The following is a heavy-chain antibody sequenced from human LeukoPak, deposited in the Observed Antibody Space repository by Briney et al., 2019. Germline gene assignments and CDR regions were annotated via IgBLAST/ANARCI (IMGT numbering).Heavy chain of an antibody. CDR1: GYSISSAYH. CDR3: AREEYCGGDCYSGFDY. J-gene: IGHJ4*02. D-gene: IGHD2-21*02. Sequence: SETLSLTCTVSGYSISSAYHWSWIRQPPGKRLEWIGYIYDSGSTNYNPSLKSRVTISIDTSKNQFSLKLSSVTAADTAVYYCAREEYCGGDCYSGFDYWGQGTLVTVSS. V-gene: IGHV4-59*01. CDR2: IYDSGST.